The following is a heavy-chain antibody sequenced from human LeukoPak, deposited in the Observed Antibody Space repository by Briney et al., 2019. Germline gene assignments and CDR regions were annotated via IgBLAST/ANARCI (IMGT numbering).Heavy chain of an antibody. D-gene: IGHD5-12*01. J-gene: IGHJ4*02. Sequence: ASVKVSCKASGYTFTGYYMHWVRQAPGQGLGWMGWINPNSGGTNYAQKFQGRVTMTRDTSISTAYMELSRLRSDDTAVYYCARVSRRYRVNDYWGQGTLVTVSS. V-gene: IGHV1-2*02. CDR1: GYTFTGYY. CDR2: INPNSGGT. CDR3: ARVSRRYRVNDY.